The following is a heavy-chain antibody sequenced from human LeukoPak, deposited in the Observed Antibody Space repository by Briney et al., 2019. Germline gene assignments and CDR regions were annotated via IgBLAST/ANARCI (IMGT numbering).Heavy chain of an antibody. CDR1: GDSVSRNSAA. CDR3: ARGNYGMDV. CDR2: TYFRSKWYN. V-gene: IGHV6-1*01. J-gene: IGHJ6*02. Sequence: SQTLSLTCAISGDSVSRNSAAWHWIRQSPSRGLEWLGKTYFRSKWYNDYAVSVKSRITINPDTSKNQFSLQMNSVTPEDTAVYYCARGNYGMDVWGQGTTVTVSS.